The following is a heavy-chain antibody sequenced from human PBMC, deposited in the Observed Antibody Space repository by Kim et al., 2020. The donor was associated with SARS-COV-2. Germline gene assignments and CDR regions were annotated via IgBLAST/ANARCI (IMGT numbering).Heavy chain of an antibody. CDR1: GFTFSSYS. CDR2: ISSSSSTI. J-gene: IGHJ2*01. CDR3: ARGISDWYFDL. Sequence: GGSLRLSFAASGFTFSSYSMNWVRQAPGKGLEWVSYISSSSSTIYYADSVKGRFTISRDNAKNSLYLQMNSLRAEDTAVYYCARGISDWYFDLWGRGTLVTVSS. V-gene: IGHV3-48*04.